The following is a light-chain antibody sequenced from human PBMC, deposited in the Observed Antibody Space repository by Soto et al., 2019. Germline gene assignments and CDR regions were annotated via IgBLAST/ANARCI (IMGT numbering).Light chain of an antibody. CDR3: QQYNSYSPYT. Sequence: DIQMTQSPSTLSASVGDRVTITCRASQSISSWLAWYQQKPGKAPKLLIYKASSLESGVPSWFSGSGSGTEFTLTNSSLQPDDFATYYCQQYNSYSPYTFGQGTKLEIK. V-gene: IGKV1-5*03. CDR1: QSISSW. CDR2: KAS. J-gene: IGKJ2*01.